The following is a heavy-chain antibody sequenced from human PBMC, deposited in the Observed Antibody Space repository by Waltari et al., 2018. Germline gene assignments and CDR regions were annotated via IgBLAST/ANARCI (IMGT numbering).Heavy chain of an antibody. Sequence: QVQLVQSGAEVKKPGSSVKVSCKASGGTFSSYAISWVRQAPGQGLGWMGRIIPILGIANYAQKFQGRVTITADKSTSTAYSELSSLRSEDTAVYYCARGTMVRGHYYYYGMDVWGQGTTVTVSS. V-gene: IGHV1-69*04. D-gene: IGHD3-10*01. CDR2: IIPILGIA. CDR1: GGTFSSYA. CDR3: ARGTMVRGHYYYYGMDV. J-gene: IGHJ6*02.